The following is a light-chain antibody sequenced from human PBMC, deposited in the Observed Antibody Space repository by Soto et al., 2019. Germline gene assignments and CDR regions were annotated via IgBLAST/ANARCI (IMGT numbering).Light chain of an antibody. Sequence: QSVLTQPPSVSGAPGQRVTISCTVSSSNIGAGYDVHWYQQLPGTAPKLLIYGNSNRPSGVPDRFSGSKSGTSASLAITGLQAEDEADYYCQSYDSSLSGKVFGTGTKVTVL. V-gene: IGLV1-40*01. CDR3: QSYDSSLSGKV. CDR2: GNS. CDR1: SSNIGAGYD. J-gene: IGLJ1*01.